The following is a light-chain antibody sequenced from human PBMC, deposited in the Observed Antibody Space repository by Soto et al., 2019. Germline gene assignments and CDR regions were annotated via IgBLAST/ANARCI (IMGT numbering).Light chain of an antibody. CDR3: CSYAGSYSLYV. CDR1: SSDVGDYNY. V-gene: IGLV2-11*01. J-gene: IGLJ1*01. Sequence: QSALTQPRSESRSPGQSVTISCTGTSSDVGDYNYVSWYQQHPGKAPKLMIYDVSKRPSGVPDRFSGSKSGNTASLTISGLQAEDEADYYCCSYAGSYSLYVFGTGTKVTLL. CDR2: DVS.